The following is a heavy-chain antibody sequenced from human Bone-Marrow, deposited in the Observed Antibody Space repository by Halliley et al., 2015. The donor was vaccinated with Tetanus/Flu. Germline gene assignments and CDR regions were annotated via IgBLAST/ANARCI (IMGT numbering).Heavy chain of an antibody. J-gene: IGHJ4*02. CDR3: ARGGSGQYSAYLGS. CDR2: IYPGDSET. CDR1: GYSFISDW. Sequence: QLVQSGAEVRKPGESLRISCKASGYSFISDWIGWVRQKPGKGLDWMGVIYPGDSETRYSPSFQGQVTISAAKSITTTYLQWTSVKASDTAIYFCARGGSGQYSAYLGSWGQGTLVTVSS. D-gene: IGHD1-26*01. V-gene: IGHV5-51*01.